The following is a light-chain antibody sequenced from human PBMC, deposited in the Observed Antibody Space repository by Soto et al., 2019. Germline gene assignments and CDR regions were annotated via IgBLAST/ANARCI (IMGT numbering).Light chain of an antibody. V-gene: IGKV1-9*01. CDR1: QGIYIY. J-gene: IGKJ4*01. CDR2: SAS. CDR3: QQLHSYPRT. Sequence: DVQLTQSPSLLSASVGDTVTITCRASQGIYIYLGWYQQKPGKAPKLLIYSASTLESGVPLRFSGSGSGTEYTLTISNLQPEDFATYYCQQLHSYPRTFGGGTKVEIK.